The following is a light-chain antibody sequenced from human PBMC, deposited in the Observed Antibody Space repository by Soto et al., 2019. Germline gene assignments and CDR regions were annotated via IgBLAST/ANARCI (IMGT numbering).Light chain of an antibody. CDR2: EVS. Sequence: QSALTQPASVSGSPGQSITISCTGTSNDIGYYNYVSWYQQKSGKAPKVIIYEVSNRPSGVSNRFSGSKSGNTASLTISGLQAEDEADYYCYSYRLSTTPYVLGTGTKVTVL. CDR3: YSYRLSTTPYV. V-gene: IGLV2-14*01. J-gene: IGLJ1*01. CDR1: SNDIGYYNY.